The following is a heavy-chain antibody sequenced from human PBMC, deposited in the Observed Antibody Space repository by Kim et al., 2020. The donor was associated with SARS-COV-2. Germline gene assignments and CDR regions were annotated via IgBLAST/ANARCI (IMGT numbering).Heavy chain of an antibody. D-gene: IGHD1-26*01. V-gene: IGHV3-23*01. Sequence: GGSMRLSCATSGFTFSRFAMNWFRQAPGKGLEWVSAIGGSGGTTYYAESVKDRFTISRDNSKNTVFLQMRSLRVEDTAVYYCAKVVSGGYVGPDAFDLWG. J-gene: IGHJ3*01. CDR3: AKVVSGGYVGPDAFDL. CDR1: GFTFSRFA. CDR2: IGGSGGTT.